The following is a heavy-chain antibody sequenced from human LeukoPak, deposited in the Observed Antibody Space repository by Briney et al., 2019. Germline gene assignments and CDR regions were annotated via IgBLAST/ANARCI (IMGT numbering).Heavy chain of an antibody. J-gene: IGHJ5*02. Sequence: GSLRLSCTVSGFTVSSNSMSWVRQAPGKGLEWVAYIQNDGSNEQYADSVKGRFTISRDNSKNTLYLQMNSLRPDDTAVYYCAKDYSKTSYYGSGTYYRPNWFDPWGQGTLVTVSS. CDR3: AKDYSKTSYYGSGTYYRPNWFDP. D-gene: IGHD3-10*01. CDR1: GFTVSSNS. CDR2: IQNDGSNE. V-gene: IGHV3-30*02.